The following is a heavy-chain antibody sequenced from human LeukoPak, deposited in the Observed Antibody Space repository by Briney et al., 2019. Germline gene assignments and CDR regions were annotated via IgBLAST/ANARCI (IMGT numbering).Heavy chain of an antibody. Sequence: GGSLRLSCAASGFTVSSIHMVWVRQAPGKGLEWVSVTYTGGNSYYADSVKGRFIISRAISKNTLYLQMISLRAEDSALYYCARGGRGSAAVVAPRSFDIWGQGTMVTVSS. CDR1: GFTVSSIH. D-gene: IGHD3-22*01. CDR3: ARGGRGSAAVVAPRSFDI. J-gene: IGHJ3*02. CDR2: TYTGGNS. V-gene: IGHV3-53*01.